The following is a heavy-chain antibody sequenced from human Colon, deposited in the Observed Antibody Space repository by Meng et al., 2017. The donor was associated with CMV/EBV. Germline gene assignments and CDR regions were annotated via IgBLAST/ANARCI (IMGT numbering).Heavy chain of an antibody. Sequence: EGGLVPPALLQTLACPSSVFNISGDATSWVHQAAGKGLGWVSVIRCGGETHYADYVNGRFTITRDNCTNTVYLKMNSLRVEDTAVYYCARERAYISGLTCDYWGQGTLVTVSS. CDR1: VFNISGDA. J-gene: IGHJ4*02. CDR2: IRCGGET. V-gene: IGHV3-66*01. D-gene: IGHD1-26*01. CDR3: ARERAYISGLTCDY.